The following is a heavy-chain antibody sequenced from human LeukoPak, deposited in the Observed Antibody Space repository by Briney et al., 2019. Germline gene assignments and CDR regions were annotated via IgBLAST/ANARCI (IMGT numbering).Heavy chain of an antibody. V-gene: IGHV4-34*01. CDR1: GVSFSGYY. J-gene: IGHJ5*02. CDR2: INHSGST. D-gene: IGHD5-18*01. Sequence: SETLSLTCAVYGVSFSGYYWSWIRQPPGKGLEWIGEINHSGSTNYNPSLKSRVTISVNTSKNQLSLKLSSVTAADTAVYYCARRRGYSYGPLGYNWFDPWGQGTLVTVSS. CDR3: ARRRGYSYGPLGYNWFDP.